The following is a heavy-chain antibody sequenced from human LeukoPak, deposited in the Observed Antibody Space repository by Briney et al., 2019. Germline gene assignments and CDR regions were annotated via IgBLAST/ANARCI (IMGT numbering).Heavy chain of an antibody. V-gene: IGHV3-30-3*01. J-gene: IGHJ4*02. D-gene: IGHD3-22*01. CDR2: ISYDGSNK. Sequence: PGRSLRLSCAASGFTFSSYAMHWVRQAPGKGLEWVSVISYDGSNKYYADSVKGRFTISRDNSKNTLYLQMNSLRAEDTAVYYCARWHYDSSGYYDYWGQGTLVTVSS. CDR1: GFTFSSYA. CDR3: ARWHYDSSGYYDY.